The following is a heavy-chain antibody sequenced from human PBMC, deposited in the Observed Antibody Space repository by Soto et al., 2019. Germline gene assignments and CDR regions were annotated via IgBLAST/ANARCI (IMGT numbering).Heavy chain of an antibody. CDR3: ARSYYASGRSFDY. V-gene: IGHV2-70*11. CDR2: IDWENDK. J-gene: IGHJ4*02. Sequence: SGPTLVNPTQTLTLTCTFSGFSLSTGAMCVSWIRQPPGKALEWLARIDWENDKYYNTSLKTRLTISKDPSKNQVVLIMTNMDPVDTATYFCARSYYASGRSFDYWGPGTLVTVSS. D-gene: IGHD3-10*01. CDR1: GFSLSTGAMC.